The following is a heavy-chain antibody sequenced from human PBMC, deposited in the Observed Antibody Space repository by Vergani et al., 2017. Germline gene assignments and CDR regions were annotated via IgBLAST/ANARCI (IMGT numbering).Heavy chain of an antibody. D-gene: IGHD3-3*01. V-gene: IGHV3-48*04. CDR3: ARVGRWDFWSGAGRFDP. CDR1: GFTFSSYS. J-gene: IGHJ5*02. CDR2: ISSSSSTI. Sequence: EVQLVESGGGLVQPGGSLRLSCAASGFTFSSYSMNWVRQAPGKGLEWVSYISSSSSTIYYADSVKGRFTISRDNAKNSLYLQMNSLRAEDTAVYYCARVGRWDFWSGAGRFDPWGQGTLVTVSS.